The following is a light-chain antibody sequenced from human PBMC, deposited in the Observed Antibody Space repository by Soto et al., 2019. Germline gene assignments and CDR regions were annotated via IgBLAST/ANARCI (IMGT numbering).Light chain of an antibody. J-gene: IGLJ2*01. CDR2: EVS. CDR1: SSDVGGYNY. Sequence: QSALSQPPSASGSPGQSVTISCTGTSSDVGGYNYVSWYQQHPRKAPKLMIYEVSKRPSGVPDRFSGSKSGNTASLTVSGLQAEDDSDYYCSSYAGSNNVVFGGGTKLTVL. V-gene: IGLV2-8*01. CDR3: SSYAGSNNVV.